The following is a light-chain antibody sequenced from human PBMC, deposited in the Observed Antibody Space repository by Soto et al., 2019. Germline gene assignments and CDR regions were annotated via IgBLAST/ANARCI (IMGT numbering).Light chain of an antibody. V-gene: IGKV3-15*01. J-gene: IGKJ5*01. CDR2: DGS. CDR1: HPLRGH. Sequence: ILMTQSPATLYVSPGEEAAVSCRAPHPLRGHVAWYQQQLGQAPRLLIYDGSTRAAGVPDRFSGSGSGTDFSLTSTSLQSEDFAVFYCQQRSNWPSTFGQGTRLAI. CDR3: QQRSNWPST.